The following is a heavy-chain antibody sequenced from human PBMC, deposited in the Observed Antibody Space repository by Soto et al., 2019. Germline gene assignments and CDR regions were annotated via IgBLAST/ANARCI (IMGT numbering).Heavy chain of an antibody. Sequence: EVQLVESGGGLVQPGGSLKLSCVASGFSISSSDMHWVRQAMGKGLEWVSTLGTSGDTFYSGSVKGRFTISREDAKNSFHLQMNNLRAEDSAVYYCTRDRQIYRFYYYGMDVWGQGTAVTVS. V-gene: IGHV3-13*01. CDR2: LGTSGDT. D-gene: IGHD3-3*01. J-gene: IGHJ6*02. CDR1: GFSISSSD. CDR3: TRDRQIYRFYYYGMDV.